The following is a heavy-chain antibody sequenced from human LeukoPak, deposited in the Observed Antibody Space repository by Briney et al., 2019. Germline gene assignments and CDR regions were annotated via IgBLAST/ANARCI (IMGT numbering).Heavy chain of an antibody. V-gene: IGHV3-23*01. CDR1: GFTFSNFA. J-gene: IGHJ4*02. CDR3: AKHRSEVAMAALNY. Sequence: GGSLRLSCAASGFTFSNFAMSWVRQAPGKGLEWVSAISGSGNTTYYADSLMGRFTISRDSSKNTLFLQMNSLRADDAAIYYSAKHRSEVAMAALNYWGQGTLVTVSS. CDR2: ISGSGNTT. D-gene: IGHD5-24*01.